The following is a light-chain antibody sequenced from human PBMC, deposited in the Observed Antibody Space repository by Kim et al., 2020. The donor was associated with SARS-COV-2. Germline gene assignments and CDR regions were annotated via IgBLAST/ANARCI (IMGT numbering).Light chain of an antibody. CDR1: SNNVGNQG. Sequence: QAGLTQPPSVSKRLRQTATLTCTGNSNNVGNQGAAWLQQHQGHPPKLLSYRNNNRPSGISERLSASRSGNTAALTITGLQPEDEADYYCSAWDSSLSGWVLGGGTKLTVL. CDR2: RNN. CDR3: SAWDSSLSGWV. V-gene: IGLV10-54*01. J-gene: IGLJ3*02.